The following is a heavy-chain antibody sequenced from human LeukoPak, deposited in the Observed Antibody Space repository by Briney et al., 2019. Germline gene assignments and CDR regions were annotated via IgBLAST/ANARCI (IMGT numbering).Heavy chain of an antibody. CDR3: ARQGIAARPAYYFDY. J-gene: IGHJ4*02. CDR1: GGSISSDTYY. Sequence: SQTLSLTCTVSGGSISSDTYYWSWIRQPAGKGLEWIGRIYASGSTNYNPSLKSRVTISVDTSKNQFSLKLSSVTAADTAVYYCARQGIAARPAYYFDYWGQGTLVTVSS. V-gene: IGHV4-61*02. CDR2: IYASGST. D-gene: IGHD6-6*01.